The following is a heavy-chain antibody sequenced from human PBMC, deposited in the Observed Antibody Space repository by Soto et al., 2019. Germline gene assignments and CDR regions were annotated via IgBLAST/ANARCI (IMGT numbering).Heavy chain of an antibody. Sequence: GGSLRLSCAASGFTFSSYEMNWVRQAPGKGLEWVSYISSSGSTIYYADSVKGRFTISRDNAKNSLYLQMNSLRAEDTAVYYCARDRSNNLRDMRYGMDVWGQGTTVTVSS. CDR1: GFTFSSYE. J-gene: IGHJ6*02. D-gene: IGHD1-20*01. CDR2: ISSSGSTI. V-gene: IGHV3-48*03. CDR3: ARDRSNNLRDMRYGMDV.